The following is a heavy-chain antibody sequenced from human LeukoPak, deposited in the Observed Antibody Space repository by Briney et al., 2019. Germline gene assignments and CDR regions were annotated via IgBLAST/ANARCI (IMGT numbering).Heavy chain of an antibody. CDR1: GGTFSSYA. Sequence: ASVKVSCKASGGTFSSYAISWVRQAPGQGLEWMGGIIPIFGTANYMQKFQGRVTITADESTSTAYMELSSLRSEDTAVYYCATSLEADPYCSSTSCYGSYYYYGMDVWGQGTTVTVSS. V-gene: IGHV1-69*01. J-gene: IGHJ6*02. D-gene: IGHD2-2*01. CDR3: ATSLEADPYCSSTSCYGSYYYYGMDV. CDR2: IIPIFGTA.